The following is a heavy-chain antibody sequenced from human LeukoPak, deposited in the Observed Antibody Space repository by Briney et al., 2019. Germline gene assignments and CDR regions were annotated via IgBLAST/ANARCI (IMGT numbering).Heavy chain of an antibody. CDR1: GYTFTDYY. V-gene: IGHV1-2*02. CDR2: INPNSGGT. J-gene: IGHJ5*02. Sequence: ASVKVSCKASGYTFTDYYMHWVRQAPGQGLEWRGWINPNSGGTNYAQKFQGRVTMTRDTSISTAYVELSRLRSDDTAVYYCARGVLAGYDSSGYRFYNLFDPWGQGTLVTVSS. D-gene: IGHD3-22*01. CDR3: ARGVLAGYDSSGYRFYNLFDP.